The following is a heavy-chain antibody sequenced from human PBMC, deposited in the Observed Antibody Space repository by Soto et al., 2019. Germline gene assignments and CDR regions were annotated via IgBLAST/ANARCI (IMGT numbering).Heavy chain of an antibody. V-gene: IGHV4-59*01. D-gene: IGHD3-9*01. Sequence: SETLSLTCTVSGGSISSYYWSWIRQPPGKGLEWIGYIYYSGSTNYNPSLKSRVTISVDTSKNQFSLKLSSVTAADTAVYYCARVTPPVIRYFVWLSDAFPHYYYYYGMDFRGQGTTVTVSS. J-gene: IGHJ6*02. CDR1: GGSISSYY. CDR3: ARVTPPVIRYFVWLSDAFPHYYYYYGMDF. CDR2: IYYSGST.